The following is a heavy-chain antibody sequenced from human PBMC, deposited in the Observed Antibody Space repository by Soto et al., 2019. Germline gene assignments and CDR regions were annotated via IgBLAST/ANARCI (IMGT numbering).Heavy chain of an antibody. D-gene: IGHD2-15*01. Sequence: GWSLRLSCSASVFTFSSYAMSWFRQAPGKGLEWVSAISGSGGSTYYADSVKGRFTISRDNSKNTLYLQMNSLRAEDTAVYYCAKVPTPLPPYYGMDVWGQGTTVTVSS. CDR1: VFTFSSYA. CDR2: ISGSGGST. J-gene: IGHJ6*02. CDR3: AKVPTPLPPYYGMDV. V-gene: IGHV3-23*01.